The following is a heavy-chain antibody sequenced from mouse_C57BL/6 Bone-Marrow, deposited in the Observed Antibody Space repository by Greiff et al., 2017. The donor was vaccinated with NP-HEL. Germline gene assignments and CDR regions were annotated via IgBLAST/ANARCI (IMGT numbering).Heavy chain of an antibody. CDR3: ARHEGHYGGFAY. CDR2: ISSGGSYT. D-gene: IGHD1-1*01. J-gene: IGHJ3*01. Sequence: EVKLMESGGDLVKPGGSLKLSCAASGFTFSSYGMSWVRQTPDKRLEWVATISSGGSYTYYTDSVKGRFTISRDNAKNTRYLQMSSLKYDDTAMYYCARHEGHYGGFAYWGRGTLVTVSA. CDR1: GFTFSSYG. V-gene: IGHV5-6*01.